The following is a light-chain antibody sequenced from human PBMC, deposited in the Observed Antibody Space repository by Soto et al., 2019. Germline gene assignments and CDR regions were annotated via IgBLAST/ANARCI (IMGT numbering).Light chain of an antibody. CDR1: SSNIGAGYD. V-gene: IGLV1-40*01. J-gene: IGLJ2*01. CDR3: LSFDSSLSVL. Sequence: QSVLTQPPSVSGAPGQRVTISCTGSSSNIGAGYDVHWYQQLPGRAPKLLIYGNTNRPSGVPDRFSGSKSGTSASLAITGLKAEDEADYYCLSFDSSLSVLFGGGTKVTVL. CDR2: GNT.